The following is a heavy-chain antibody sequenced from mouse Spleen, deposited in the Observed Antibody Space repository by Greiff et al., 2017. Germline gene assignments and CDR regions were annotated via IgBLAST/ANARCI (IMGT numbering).Heavy chain of an antibody. CDR1: GYTFTSYW. Sequence: QVQLKQPGAELVKPGASVKMSCKASGYTFTSYWITWVKQRPGQGLEWIGDIYPGSGSTNYNEKFKSKATLTVDTSSSTAYMQLSSLTSEDSAVYYCARCTTMRAMDYWGQGTSVTVSS. D-gene: IGHD1-1*01. CDR2: IYPGSGST. J-gene: IGHJ4*01. CDR3: ARCTTMRAMDY. V-gene: IGHV1-55*01.